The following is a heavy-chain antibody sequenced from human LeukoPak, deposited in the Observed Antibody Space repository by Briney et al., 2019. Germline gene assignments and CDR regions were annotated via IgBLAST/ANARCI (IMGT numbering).Heavy chain of an antibody. Sequence: PGGSLRLSCAVSGFTFSSYWMSWVRQAPGKGLEWVANIKKDGSEKYYVDSVKGRFTISRDNAKNSLYLQMNSLRAEDTAVYYCASEGWEERYFDYWGQGTLVTVSS. CDR3: ASEGWEERYFDY. CDR2: IKKDGSEK. D-gene: IGHD1-26*01. J-gene: IGHJ4*02. V-gene: IGHV3-7*01. CDR1: GFTFSSYW.